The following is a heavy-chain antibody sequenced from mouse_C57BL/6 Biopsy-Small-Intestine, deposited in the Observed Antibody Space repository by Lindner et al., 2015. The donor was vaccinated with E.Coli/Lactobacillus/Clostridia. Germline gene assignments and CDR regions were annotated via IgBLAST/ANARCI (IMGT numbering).Heavy chain of an antibody. CDR2: INPNYGTT. CDR3: ASGRYDYGWFAY. CDR1: SYSLTDYN. J-gene: IGHJ3*01. V-gene: IGHV1-39*01. Sequence: EVQLQESGPELVKPGASVKISCKASSYSLTDYNMNWVKQSNGKSLEWIGVINPNYGTTNYNQKFKGKATLTIAQSSSTAYMQLNSLTSEDSAVYYCASGRYDYGWFAYWGQGTLVTVSA. D-gene: IGHD2-4*01.